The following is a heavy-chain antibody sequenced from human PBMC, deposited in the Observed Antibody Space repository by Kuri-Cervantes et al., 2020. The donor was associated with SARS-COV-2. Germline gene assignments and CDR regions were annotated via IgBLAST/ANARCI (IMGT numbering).Heavy chain of an antibody. D-gene: IGHD2-2*01. V-gene: IGHV4-4*08. CDR1: GCSISSYY. CDR3: AREGTEVVPAAVRSYYYGMDV. Sequence: SESLSLTCIVSGCSISSYYWRWIRQPPEKGLEWIGYIYYSGSSNYNPSLKSRVTISVDRSKNQFSLKVSSVTAADTAGYYCAREGTEVVPAAVRSYYYGMDVWGQGTTVTVSS. J-gene: IGHJ6*02. CDR2: IYYSGSS.